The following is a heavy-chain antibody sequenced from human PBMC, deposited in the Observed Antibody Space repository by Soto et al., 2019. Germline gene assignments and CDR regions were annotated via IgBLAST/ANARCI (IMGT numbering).Heavy chain of an antibody. CDR2: IHYTGST. CDR3: ERRGYSYGSQYYFDY. CDR1: GGSISSSGDY. J-gene: IGHJ4*02. V-gene: IGHV4-31*03. Sequence: QVQLQESGPGLVKPSQTLSLTCTVSGGSISSSGDYWSWIRQHPGTGLEWIGGIHYTGSTYYNTSLKSRLSISVDTSKNQFSLKLSSVTAADTAVFYCERRGYSYGSQYYFDYWGQGTLVTVSS. D-gene: IGHD5-18*01.